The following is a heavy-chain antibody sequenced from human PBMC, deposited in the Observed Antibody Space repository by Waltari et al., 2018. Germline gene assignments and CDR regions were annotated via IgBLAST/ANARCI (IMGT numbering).Heavy chain of an antibody. V-gene: IGHV1-69*01. CDR1: GGTFSSYA. CDR3: ARSRGSYYYFDY. D-gene: IGHD1-26*01. Sequence: QVQLVQSGAEVKKPGSSVKVSCKASGGTFSSYAISWVRQARGQGLEWMGGISPLLGTANYAKEFQGRVTITADESTSTAYMELSSLRSEDTAVYYCARSRGSYYYFDYWGQGTLVTVSS. CDR2: ISPLLGTA. J-gene: IGHJ4*02.